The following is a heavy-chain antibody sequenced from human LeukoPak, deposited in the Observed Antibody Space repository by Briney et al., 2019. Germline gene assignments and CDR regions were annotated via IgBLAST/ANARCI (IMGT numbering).Heavy chain of an antibody. D-gene: IGHD2-2*01. CDR3: ARTTLSYCSSTSCPQGYYYYMDV. V-gene: IGHV4-59*12. Sequence: PSETLSLTCTVSGGSISSYYWSWIRQPPGKGLEWIGYIYYSGSTNYNPSLKSRVTISVDTSKNQFSLKLSSVTAADTAVYYCARTTLSYCSSTSCPQGYYYYMDVWGKGTTVTISS. CDR2: IYYSGST. J-gene: IGHJ6*03. CDR1: GGSISSYY.